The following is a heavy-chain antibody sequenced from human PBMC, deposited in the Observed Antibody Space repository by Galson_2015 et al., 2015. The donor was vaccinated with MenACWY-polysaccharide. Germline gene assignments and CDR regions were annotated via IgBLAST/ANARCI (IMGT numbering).Heavy chain of an antibody. D-gene: IGHD6-13*01. CDR1: GDSVSSNSAA. V-gene: IGHV6-1*01. Sequence: CAISGDSVSSNSAAWNWIRQPPSRGLEWLGRTYYRSKWYSDYAVSVKSRITINPDTSKNHFSLQLNSVTPDDTAIYYCARDPASTSWCYFDYWGQGTLVTVSS. CDR3: ARDPASTSWCYFDY. CDR2: TYYRSKWYS. J-gene: IGHJ4*02.